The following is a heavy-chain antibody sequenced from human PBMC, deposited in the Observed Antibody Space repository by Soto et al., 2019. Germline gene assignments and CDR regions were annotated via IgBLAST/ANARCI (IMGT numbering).Heavy chain of an antibody. Sequence: QVQLVQSGAEVKKPGSSVKVSCKASGGTFSSYTISWVRQAPGQGLEWMGRIIPILGIANYAQKFQGRVTITADKSTSTAYMELRSLRSEDTAVYYCARELLVKHYYYGMDVWGQGTTVTVSS. D-gene: IGHD3-10*01. CDR3: ARELLVKHYYYGMDV. V-gene: IGHV1-69*08. CDR1: GGTFSSYT. J-gene: IGHJ6*02. CDR2: IIPILGIA.